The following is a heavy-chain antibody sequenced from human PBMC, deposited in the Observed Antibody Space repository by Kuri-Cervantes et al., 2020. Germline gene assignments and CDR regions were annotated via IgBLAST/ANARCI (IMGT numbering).Heavy chain of an antibody. V-gene: IGHV3-74*01. Sequence: GESLKISCAASGFTFSSYSMSWVRQAPGKGLVWVSRINSDGSTTSYADSVKGRFTISRDHAKNTLYLQMNSLRAEDTAVYYCAKALTGATNAFDIWGQGMMVTVSS. CDR1: GFTFSSYS. CDR2: INSDGSTT. D-gene: IGHD1-20*01. CDR3: AKALTGATNAFDI. J-gene: IGHJ3*02.